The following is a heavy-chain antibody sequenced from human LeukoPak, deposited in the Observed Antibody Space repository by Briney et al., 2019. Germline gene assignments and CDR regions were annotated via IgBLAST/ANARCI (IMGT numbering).Heavy chain of an antibody. CDR3: ARGSVLGSRTSYYGSIYNWFDP. Sequence: PSETLSLTCTVSGGSISSSSYYWGWIRQPPGKGLEWIGSIYYSGSTYYNPSLKSRVTISVDTSKNQFSPKLSSVTAADTAVYYCARGSVLGSRTSYYGSIYNWFDPWGQGTLVTVSS. CDR2: IYYSGST. CDR1: GGSISSSSYY. J-gene: IGHJ5*02. V-gene: IGHV4-39*01. D-gene: IGHD3-10*01.